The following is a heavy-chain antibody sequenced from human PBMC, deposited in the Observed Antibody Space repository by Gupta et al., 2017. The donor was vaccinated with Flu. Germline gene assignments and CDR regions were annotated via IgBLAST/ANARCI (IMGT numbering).Heavy chain of an antibody. D-gene: IGHD1-20*01. CDR3: ASPDEVYPNAHSSSFAS. CDR2: IGGSSHFT. Sequence: GKELEWVSSIGGSSHFTYCADSVRDRVTISRDNDKNSLYVQMNDLSAEDTAVCDCASPDEVYPNAHSSSFASWGQGTLVTVSS. V-gene: IGHV3-21*06. J-gene: IGHJ4*02.